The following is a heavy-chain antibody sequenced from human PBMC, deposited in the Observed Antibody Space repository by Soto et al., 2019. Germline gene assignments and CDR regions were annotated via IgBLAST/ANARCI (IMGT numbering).Heavy chain of an antibody. CDR1: GYTFTSYG. J-gene: IGHJ6*02. Sequence: QVQLVQSGGEVTKPGASVKVSCKSSGYTFTSYGVIWVRQAPGQGLEWLGWISVYTGNTKQAQKFQDRVTLTTEASTSTAYLELRNVRSDDTAVYYCARDRCTTDKCYTHHFDVWGQGTTVTVSS. D-gene: IGHD2-8*01. V-gene: IGHV1-18*04. CDR2: ISVYTGNT. CDR3: ARDRCTTDKCYTHHFDV.